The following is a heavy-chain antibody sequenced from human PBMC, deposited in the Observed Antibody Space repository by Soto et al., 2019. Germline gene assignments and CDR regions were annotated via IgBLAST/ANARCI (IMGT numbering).Heavy chain of an antibody. CDR3: ARAPKVRGSAQPRPGL. CDR2: FSPSATT. Sequence: PSETLSLTCSLYSGSLIGYYWSWIRQTPGKGLEWIGEFSPSATTNYSPALKSRVAISVDTSKNQFSLNLISLTAADTAVYYCARAPKVRGSAQPRPGLWGQGSLVNVSS. J-gene: IGHJ4*02. D-gene: IGHD6-25*01. CDR1: SGSLIGYY. V-gene: IGHV4-34*01.